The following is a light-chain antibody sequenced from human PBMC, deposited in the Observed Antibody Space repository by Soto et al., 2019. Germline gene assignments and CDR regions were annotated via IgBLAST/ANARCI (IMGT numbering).Light chain of an antibody. CDR2: GAS. CDR3: QQYHNWPPWT. Sequence: EIVMTQSPATLSVSPGERATLSCRASQSVSSNLAWYQQKPGQAPRILIYGASTSATGIPARFSGSGSGTDFTLTISSLQCEDFAVYYYQQYHNWPPWTFGQGTKVEIK. CDR1: QSVSSN. V-gene: IGKV3-15*01. J-gene: IGKJ1*01.